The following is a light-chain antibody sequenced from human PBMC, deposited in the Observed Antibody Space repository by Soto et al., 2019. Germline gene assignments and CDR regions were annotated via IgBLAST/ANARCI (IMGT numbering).Light chain of an antibody. CDR3: QQYET. CDR2: GAS. V-gene: IGKV3-20*01. CDR1: QSVSSTY. Sequence: EIVLTQSPGTLSLSPGERATLSCRASQSVSSTYLAWYQQKPGQAPRLLIYGASSRATGIPDRFSGSGSGTDFPLTISRLEHEDFAVYYCQQYETFGQGTKVDI. J-gene: IGKJ2*01.